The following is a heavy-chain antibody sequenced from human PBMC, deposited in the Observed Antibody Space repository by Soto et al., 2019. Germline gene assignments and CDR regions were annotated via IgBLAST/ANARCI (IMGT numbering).Heavy chain of an antibody. CDR1: GDSITSGAYY. D-gene: IGHD3-22*01. CDR2: SSNSGRT. Sequence: QVQLQESGPGLVKPSQTLSLTCTVSGDSITSGAYYWSWIRQLPGKGLEWFGSSSNSGRTYYNPSLQRRLTMSLDTSENQFSLQLTSVTAADTAIYFCARARQYYDCEFDKRGQRILVTVSS. CDR3: ARARQYYDCEFDK. V-gene: IGHV4-31*03. J-gene: IGHJ4*02.